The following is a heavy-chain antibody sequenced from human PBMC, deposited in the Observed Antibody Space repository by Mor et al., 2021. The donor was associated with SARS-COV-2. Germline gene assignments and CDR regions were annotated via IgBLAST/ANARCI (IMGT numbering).Heavy chain of an antibody. CDR3: VKDLPFSVVVPAVISDDP. J-gene: IGHJ5*02. D-gene: IGHD2-2*01. CDR2: ISGSGNTI. Sequence: GISGSGNTIYYSDSVKGRFTIFRDNSKNRLYLQMNSLRAEDTAVYYCVKDLPFSVVVPAVISDDPWGQGTRV. V-gene: IGHV3-23*01.